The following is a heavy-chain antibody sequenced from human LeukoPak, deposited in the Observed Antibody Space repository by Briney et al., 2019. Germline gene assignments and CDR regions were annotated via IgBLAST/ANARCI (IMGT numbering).Heavy chain of an antibody. Sequence: GGSLRLSCAACGFTFSTYSMNCVRQAPGKGLEWVSHISSGTIDYADSVKGRFTISRDIGKNSLYLQMNSLRAEDTAVYYCARDFGSSFDYWGQGALVTVSS. J-gene: IGHJ4*02. CDR1: GFTFSTYS. CDR2: ISSGTI. V-gene: IGHV3-48*01. D-gene: IGHD3-16*01. CDR3: ARDFGSSFDY.